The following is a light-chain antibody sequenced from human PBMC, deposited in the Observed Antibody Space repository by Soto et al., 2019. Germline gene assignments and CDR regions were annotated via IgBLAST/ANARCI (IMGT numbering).Light chain of an antibody. V-gene: IGKV3-11*01. CDR3: QQRSNWPPDT. J-gene: IGKJ2*01. CDR1: QSVSRY. Sequence: EIVLTQSPATLSLSPGERATLSCRASQSVSRYLAWYQQKPGQAPRLLIYDASNRATGSPARFSGSGSGSDFTLTICSLEPEDFAVYFCQQRSNWPPDTFGQGTMLEIK. CDR2: DAS.